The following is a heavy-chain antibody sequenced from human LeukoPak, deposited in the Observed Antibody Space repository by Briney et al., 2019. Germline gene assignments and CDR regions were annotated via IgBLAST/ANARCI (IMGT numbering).Heavy chain of an antibody. Sequence: GGSLRLSCAASGLTFSAYAMTWVRQAPGKGLEWVSSISGRGGTSYYADSVKGRFTIYRDNSKNTLYLQMNSLRAEDTAVYYCASLSQVERDYYYYGMDVWGQGTTVTVSS. CDR1: GLTFSAYA. V-gene: IGHV3-23*01. CDR2: ISGRGGTS. CDR3: ASLSQVERDYYYYGMDV. D-gene: IGHD1-1*01. J-gene: IGHJ6*02.